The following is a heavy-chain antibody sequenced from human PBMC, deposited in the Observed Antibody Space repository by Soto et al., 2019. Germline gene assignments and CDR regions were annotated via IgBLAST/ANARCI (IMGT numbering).Heavy chain of an antibody. J-gene: IGHJ6*02. Sequence: GGSLRLSCAASGFTFSSYAMHWVRQAPGKGLEWVAVISYDGSNKYYAAYVKGRFTISRDNSKNTLYLQMNSLRAEERSVYSWASRYYDILTGYYYYYGMDVWGQGTTVTVSS. D-gene: IGHD3-9*01. V-gene: IGHV3-30-3*01. CDR1: GFTFSSYA. CDR2: ISYDGSNK. CDR3: ASRYYDILTGYYYYYGMDV.